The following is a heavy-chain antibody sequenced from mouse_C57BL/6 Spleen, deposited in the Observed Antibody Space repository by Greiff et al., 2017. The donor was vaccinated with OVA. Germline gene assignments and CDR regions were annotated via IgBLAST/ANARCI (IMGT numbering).Heavy chain of an antibody. J-gene: IGHJ4*01. D-gene: IGHD2-4*01. Sequence: VQLQQSGPELVKPGASVKISCKASGYSFTGYYMNWVKQSPEKSLEWIGEINPSTGGTTYNQKFKAKATLTVDKSSSTAYMQLKSLTSEDSAVYYCARSRVYDYDGGGYAMDYWGQGTSVTVSS. CDR3: ARSRVYDYDGGGYAMDY. V-gene: IGHV1-42*01. CDR1: GYSFTGYY. CDR2: INPSTGGT.